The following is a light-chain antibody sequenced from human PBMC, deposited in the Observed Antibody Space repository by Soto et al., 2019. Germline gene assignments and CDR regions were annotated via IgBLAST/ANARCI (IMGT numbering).Light chain of an antibody. J-gene: IGKJ5*01. V-gene: IGKV1-39*01. Sequence: DIQMTQSPSSLSASVGDRVTITCRASQNISNYLNWYQQKPGKAPKLLIYAASTLQSGVPSRFSGSGSGTDFILTISSLQPEDFATYYCQQSYTTPITFGQGTRLEIK. CDR3: QQSYTTPIT. CDR2: AAS. CDR1: QNISNY.